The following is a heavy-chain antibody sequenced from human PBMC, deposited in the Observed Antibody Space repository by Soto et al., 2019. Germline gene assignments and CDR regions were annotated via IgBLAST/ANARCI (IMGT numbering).Heavy chain of an antibody. D-gene: IGHD3-10*01. CDR3: ARVITMVRGVYYYGMDV. V-gene: IGHV4-4*07. CDR2: IYTSGST. CDR1: GGSISSYY. J-gene: IGHJ6*02. Sequence: PSETLSLTCTVSGGSISSYYWSWIRQPAGKGLEWIGRIYTSGSTNYNPSLKSRVTMSVDTSKNQFSLKLSSVTAADTAVYYCARVITMVRGVYYYGMDVWGQGTTVTVSS.